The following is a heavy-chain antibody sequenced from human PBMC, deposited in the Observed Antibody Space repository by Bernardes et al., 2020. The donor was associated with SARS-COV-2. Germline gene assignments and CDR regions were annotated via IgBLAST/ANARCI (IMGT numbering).Heavy chain of an antibody. CDR1: GFTFRSYS. CDR3: ARTSVRGVYYFDY. J-gene: IGHJ4*02. Sequence: GGSLRLSCAASGFTFRSYSMNWVRQAPGKGLEWVSSISSGSNYMYYPDSLRGRFTVSRDNAKNSLYLQMNSLRAEDTAVYYCARTSVRGVYYFDYWGQGTLVPVSS. CDR2: ISSGSNYM. D-gene: IGHD3-10*01. V-gene: IGHV3-21*01.